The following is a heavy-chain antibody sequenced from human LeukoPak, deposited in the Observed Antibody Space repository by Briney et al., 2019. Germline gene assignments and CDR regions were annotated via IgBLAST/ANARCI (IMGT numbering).Heavy chain of an antibody. J-gene: IGHJ6*04. CDR2: IDTAGDP. CDR1: GFTFSSNG. CDR3: AGGYGSGSYAGMDV. Sequence: PGGSLRLSCVASGFTFSSNGMHWVRQAAGKGLEWVSGIDTAGDPCYPGSVKGRFTISRENAKNSLYLQMNSLTAGDTAVYYCAGGYGSGSYAGMDVWGKGTTVTVSS. D-gene: IGHD3-10*01. V-gene: IGHV3-13*05.